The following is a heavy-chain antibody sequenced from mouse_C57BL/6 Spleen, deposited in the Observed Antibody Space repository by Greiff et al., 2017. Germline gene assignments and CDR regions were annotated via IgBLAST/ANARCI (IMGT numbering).Heavy chain of an antibody. CDR3: ASGTTVVARDYAMDY. CDR2: INYDGSST. J-gene: IGHJ4*01. V-gene: IGHV5-16*01. Sequence: EVKLMESEGGLVQPGSSMKLSCTASGFTFSDYYMAWVRQVPEKGLEWVANINYDGSSTYYLDSLKSRFIISRDNAKNILYLQMGSRKSEDTATYYCASGTTVVARDYAMDYWGQGTSGTVSS. D-gene: IGHD1-1*01. CDR1: GFTFSDYY.